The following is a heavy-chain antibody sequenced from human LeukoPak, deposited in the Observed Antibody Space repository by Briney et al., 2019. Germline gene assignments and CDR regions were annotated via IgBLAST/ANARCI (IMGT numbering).Heavy chain of an antibody. CDR2: ISWNSGSI. D-gene: IGHD3-10*01. V-gene: IGHV3-9*01. CDR1: GFTFDDYA. CDR3: AKDGRGLLWFGAAYYYYGMDV. Sequence: GRSLRLSCAASGFTFDDYAMHWVRQAPGKGLEWVSGISWNSGSIGYADSVKGRFTISRDNAKNSLYLQMNSLRAEDTALYYCAKDGRGLLWFGAAYYYYGMDVWGQGTTVTASS. J-gene: IGHJ6*02.